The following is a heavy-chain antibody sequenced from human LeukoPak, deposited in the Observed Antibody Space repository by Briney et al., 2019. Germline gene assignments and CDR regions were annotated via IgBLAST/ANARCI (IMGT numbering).Heavy chain of an antibody. CDR3: ASGDANNRNRPGVPDS. Sequence: GGSLRLSCAASGFNFGDYWMLWVRQGPGKGLVWVSRISGNGTDTRYADSVKGRFTVSRDNTRSTLFLHLNSLRAEDTAVYYCASGDANNRNRPGVPDSWGQGTLVTVSS. CDR2: ISGNGTDT. D-gene: IGHD5-24*01. V-gene: IGHV3-74*01. J-gene: IGHJ5*01. CDR1: GFNFGDYW.